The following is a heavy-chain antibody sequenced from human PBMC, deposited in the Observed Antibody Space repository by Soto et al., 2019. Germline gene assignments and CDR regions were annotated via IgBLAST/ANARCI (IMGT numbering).Heavy chain of an antibody. Sequence: PGGSLRLSCAASGFTFSSYAMSWVRQAPGKGLEWVSAISGSGGSTYYADSVKGRFTISRDNAKNTLYLQMNSLRAEDTAVYYCAKGPLAVANYNWFDPWGQGTLVTVSS. CDR2: ISGSGGST. CDR3: AKGPLAVANYNWFDP. J-gene: IGHJ5*02. V-gene: IGHV3-23*01. D-gene: IGHD6-19*01. CDR1: GFTFSSYA.